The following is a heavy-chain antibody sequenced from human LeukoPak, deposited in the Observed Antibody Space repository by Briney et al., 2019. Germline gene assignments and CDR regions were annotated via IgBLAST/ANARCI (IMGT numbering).Heavy chain of an antibody. CDR3: ARDGSWNSYGSDY. J-gene: IGHJ4*02. V-gene: IGHV3-33*01. CDR1: GFTFSSYG. D-gene: IGHD5-18*01. Sequence: GGSLRLSCAASGFTFSSYGMHWVRQAPGKGLEWVAVIWYDGSNKYYADSVKGRFTISRDNFKNTLYLQMNSLRAEDTAVYYCARDGSWNSYGSDYWGQGTLVTVSS. CDR2: IWYDGSNK.